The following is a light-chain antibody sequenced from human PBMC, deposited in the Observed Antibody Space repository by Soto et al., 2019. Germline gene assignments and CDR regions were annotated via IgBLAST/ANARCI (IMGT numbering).Light chain of an antibody. J-gene: IGKJ1*01. V-gene: IGKV1D-16*01. CDR3: QQYNTWT. Sequence: DIQMTQSPSSVSASVGDRVTITCRASQGIISWLAWYQQKPGKAPKLLIYAASTLQSGVPSRFSGSGSGTEFTLTISSLQPEDFATYYCQQYNTWTFGQGTKVEIK. CDR1: QGIISW. CDR2: AAS.